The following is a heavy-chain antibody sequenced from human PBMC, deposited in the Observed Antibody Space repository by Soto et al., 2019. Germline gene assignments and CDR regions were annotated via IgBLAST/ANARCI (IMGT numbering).Heavy chain of an antibody. CDR3: ARGRGCSSTSCYGWFDP. CDR2: IYYSGST. D-gene: IGHD2-2*01. J-gene: IGHJ5*02. Sequence: QVQLQESGPGLVKPSQTLSLTCTVSGGSISSGGYYWSWIRQHPGKGLEWIGYIYYSGSTYYNPSLKSRVTISVDTSKNQFSLKLSSVTAADTAVHYCARGRGCSSTSCYGWFDPWGQGTLVTVSS. CDR1: GGSISSGGYY. V-gene: IGHV4-31*03.